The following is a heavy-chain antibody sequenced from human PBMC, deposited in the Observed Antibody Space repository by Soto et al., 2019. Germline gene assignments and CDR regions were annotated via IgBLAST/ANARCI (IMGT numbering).Heavy chain of an antibody. J-gene: IGHJ6*02. Sequence: GASVKVSCKASGYTFNSYYMHWVRQAPGQGLEWMGIINPSGGSTSYAQKFQGRVTMTKDTSTSTVYMELSSLRSEDTAVYYCARDRLTDCISTSCYVTYSGMDVWGQGTTVTVSS. CDR1: GYTFNSYY. V-gene: IGHV1-46*02. CDR2: INPSGGST. D-gene: IGHD2-2*01. CDR3: ARDRLTDCISTSCYVTYSGMDV.